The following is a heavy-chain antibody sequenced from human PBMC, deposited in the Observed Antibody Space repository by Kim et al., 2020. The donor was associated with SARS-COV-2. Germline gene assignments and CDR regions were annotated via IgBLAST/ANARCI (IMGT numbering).Heavy chain of an antibody. Sequence: QKFQVRVTMTADESTRTAYMELSSLRSEDTAVYYCARGMKGYSYGVYGMDVWGQGTTVTVSS. J-gene: IGHJ6*02. CDR3: ARGMKGYSYGVYGMDV. D-gene: IGHD5-18*01. V-gene: IGHV1-69*01.